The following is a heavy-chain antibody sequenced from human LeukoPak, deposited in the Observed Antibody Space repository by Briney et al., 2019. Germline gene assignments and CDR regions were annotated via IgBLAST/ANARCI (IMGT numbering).Heavy chain of an antibody. Sequence: SETLSLTCTVSGGSISSSSYYWGWIRQPPGKGLEWIGSSYYSGSTYYNPSLKSRVTISVDTSKNQFSLKLSSVTAADTAVYYCARHPTHGYSYGYRYYYYGMDVWGQGTTITVSS. J-gene: IGHJ6*02. CDR2: SYYSGST. CDR1: GGSISSSSYY. D-gene: IGHD5-18*01. V-gene: IGHV4-39*01. CDR3: ARHPTHGYSYGYRYYYYGMDV.